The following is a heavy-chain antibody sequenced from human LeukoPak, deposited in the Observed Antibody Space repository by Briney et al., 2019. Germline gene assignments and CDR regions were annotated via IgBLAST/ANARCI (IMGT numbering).Heavy chain of an antibody. J-gene: IGHJ4*02. CDR2: ISSNGGST. CDR3: ARGGIAAAGDFDY. Sequence: GGSLRLSCAASGFTFSSYAMHWVRQAPGKGLEYVSAISSNGGSTYYANSVKGRFTISRVNSKNTLYLQMGSLRAEDMAVYYCARGGIAAAGDFDYWGQGTLVTVSS. CDR1: GFTFSSYA. D-gene: IGHD6-13*01. V-gene: IGHV3-64*01.